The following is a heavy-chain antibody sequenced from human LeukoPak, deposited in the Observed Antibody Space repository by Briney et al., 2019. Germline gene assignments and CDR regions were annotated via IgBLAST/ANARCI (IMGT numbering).Heavy chain of an antibody. CDR2: ISGSGGST. CDR3: AKDYLGGYSYGSPFDF. D-gene: IGHD5-18*01. V-gene: IGHV3-23*01. Sequence: GGSLRLSCAASGFTFSSYAMSWVRQAPGKGLEWVSTISGSGGSTYYADSVKGRFTISRDNSKNTLYLQMNSLRTEDTAVYYCAKDYLGGYSYGSPFDFWGQGTLVTVSS. J-gene: IGHJ4*02. CDR1: GFTFSSYA.